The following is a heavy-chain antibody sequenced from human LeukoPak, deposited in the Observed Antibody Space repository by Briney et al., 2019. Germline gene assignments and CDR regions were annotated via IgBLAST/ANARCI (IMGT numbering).Heavy chain of an antibody. V-gene: IGHV4-30-4*01. J-gene: IGHJ4*02. CDR3: ARALYSMTTVTTEYWFDY. CDR2: IYYSGST. Sequence: SETLSLTCTVSAGSISSGDYYWSCIRQPPGKGLEWIGYIYYSGSTYYNPSLQSRVIISVDTSKNQFSLKLNSVTAADTAVYYCARALYSMTTVTTEYWFDYWGQGTLVTVSS. D-gene: IGHD4-17*01. CDR1: AGSISSGDYY.